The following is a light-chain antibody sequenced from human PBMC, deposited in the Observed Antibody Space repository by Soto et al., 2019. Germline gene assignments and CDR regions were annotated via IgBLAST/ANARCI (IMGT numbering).Light chain of an antibody. Sequence: QSALTQPPSASGSPGQSVTISCTGTSSDVGGYNYVSWYQQHPGKAPKLMIYDVTQRPSGVPDRFSGSKSGNTASLTVSGLQAEDEADYYCSSYVGSHNFGVVFGGGTKLTVL. J-gene: IGLJ2*01. CDR3: SSYVGSHNFGVV. V-gene: IGLV2-8*01. CDR2: DVT. CDR1: SSDVGGYNY.